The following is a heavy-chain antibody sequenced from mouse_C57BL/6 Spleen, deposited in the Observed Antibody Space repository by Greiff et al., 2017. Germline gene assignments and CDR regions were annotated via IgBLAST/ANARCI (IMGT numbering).Heavy chain of an antibody. J-gene: IGHJ1*03. V-gene: IGHV5-6*01. CDR3: ARHNGHWYFDV. CDR2: ISSGGSYT. Sequence: EVQLVESGGDLVKPGGSLKLSCAASGFTFSSYGMSWVRQTPDKRLEWVATISSGGSYTSYPDSVKGRFTISRDNAKNTLYLQMSSLKSEDTAMYYCARHNGHWYFDVWGTGTTVTVSS. CDR1: GFTFSSYG.